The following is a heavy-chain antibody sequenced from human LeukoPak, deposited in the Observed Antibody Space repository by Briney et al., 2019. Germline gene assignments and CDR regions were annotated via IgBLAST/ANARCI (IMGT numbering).Heavy chain of an antibody. CDR1: GFTFSSYG. CDR3: AKQHIVVVTAITHYYYGMDV. D-gene: IGHD2-21*02. J-gene: IGHJ6*02. CDR2: ISYDGSNK. V-gene: IGHV3-30*18. Sequence: PGRSLRLSCAASGFTFSSYGMHWVRQAPGKGLEWVAVISYDGSNKYYADSVKGRFTISRDNSKNTLYLQMNSLRAEDTAVYYRAKQHIVVVTAITHYYYGMDVWGQGTTVTVSS.